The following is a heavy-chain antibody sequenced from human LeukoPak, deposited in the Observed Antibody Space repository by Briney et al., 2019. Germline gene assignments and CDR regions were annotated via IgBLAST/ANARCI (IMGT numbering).Heavy chain of an antibody. CDR1: GGSISSYY. D-gene: IGHD3-3*01. CDR3: ARGYDFWSGYPTRAFDI. V-gene: IGHV4-59*01. CDR2: IYYSGST. J-gene: IGHJ3*02. Sequence: SETLSLTCTVSGGSISSYYWSWIRQPPGKGLEWIGYIYYSGSTNYNPSLKSRVTISVDTSKNQFSLKLSSVTAADTAVYYCARGYDFWSGYPTRAFDIWGQGTMVTVSS.